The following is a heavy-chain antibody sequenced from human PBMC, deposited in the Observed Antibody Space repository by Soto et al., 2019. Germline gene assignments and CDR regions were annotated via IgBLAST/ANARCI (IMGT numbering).Heavy chain of an antibody. CDR2: IYYSGST. D-gene: IGHD5-18*01. J-gene: IGHJ6*02. CDR1: GGSISSYY. Sequence: SETLSLTCTVSGGSISSYYWSWIRQPPGKGLEWIGNIYYSGSTNYNPSLKSRVTISVDTSKNQFSLKLSSVTAADTAVYYCARHPQLWLRRYYGMDVWGQGTTVTVSS. V-gene: IGHV4-59*08. CDR3: ARHPQLWLRRYYGMDV.